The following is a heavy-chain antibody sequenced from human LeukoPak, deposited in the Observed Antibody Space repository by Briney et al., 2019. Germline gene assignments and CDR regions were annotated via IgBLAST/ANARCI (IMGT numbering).Heavy chain of an antibody. Sequence: GGSLRLSCAASGFTFSSYWMHWVRQAPGKGLVWVSRINSDGSSTSYAESVKGRFTISRDTAKNTLYLQMNSLRAEDTAVYYCARALQAIVVVPAAIGYWGQGTLVTVSS. V-gene: IGHV3-74*01. CDR1: GFTFSSYW. D-gene: IGHD2-2*02. CDR3: ARALQAIVVVPAAIGY. CDR2: INSDGSST. J-gene: IGHJ4*02.